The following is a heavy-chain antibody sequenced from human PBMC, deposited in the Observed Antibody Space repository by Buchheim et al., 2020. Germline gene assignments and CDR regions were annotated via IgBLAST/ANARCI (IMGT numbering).Heavy chain of an antibody. CDR2: IYTSGST. CDR3: ARGDYDFWSGPLVDY. D-gene: IGHD3-3*01. Sequence: QVQLQESGPGLVKPSQTLSLTCTVSGGSISSGSYYWSWIRQPAGKGLEWIGRIYTSGSTNYNPSLKSRVTISVDTSKNQFSLKLSSVTAADTAVYYCARGDYDFWSGPLVDYWGQGTL. J-gene: IGHJ4*02. CDR1: GGSISSGSYY. V-gene: IGHV4-61*02.